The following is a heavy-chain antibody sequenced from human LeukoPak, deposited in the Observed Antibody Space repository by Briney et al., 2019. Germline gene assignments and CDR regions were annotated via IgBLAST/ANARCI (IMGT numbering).Heavy chain of an antibody. D-gene: IGHD5-12*01. J-gene: IGHJ4*02. V-gene: IGHV1-2*02. CDR2: INPNSGGT. CDR1: GYTFTGYY. Sequence: GASVKVSCKASGYTFTGYYMHWVRGAPGQGPEWMGWINPNSGGTNYAQKFQGRVTMTRDTSISTAYMELSRLRSDDTAVYYCARDPGKSGYDSIDYWGQGTLVTVPS. CDR3: ARDPGKSGYDSIDY.